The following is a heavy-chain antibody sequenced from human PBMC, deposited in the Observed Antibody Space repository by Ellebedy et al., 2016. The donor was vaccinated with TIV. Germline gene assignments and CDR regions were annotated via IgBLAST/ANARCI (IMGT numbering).Heavy chain of an antibody. J-gene: IGHJ6*02. CDR2: INHSGST. CDR1: GGSFSGYY. Sequence: SETLSLXXAVYGGSFSGYYWSWIRQPPGKGLEWIGEINHSGSTNYNPSLKSRVTISVDTSKNQFSLKLSSVTAADTAVYYCARDTEGVLLWFGELLLAHPDYGMDVWGQGTTVTVSS. V-gene: IGHV4-34*01. D-gene: IGHD3-10*01. CDR3: ARDTEGVLLWFGELLLAHPDYGMDV.